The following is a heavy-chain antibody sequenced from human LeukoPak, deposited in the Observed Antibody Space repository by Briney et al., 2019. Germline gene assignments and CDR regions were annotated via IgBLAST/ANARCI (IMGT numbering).Heavy chain of an antibody. CDR3: ARDLSGSYTVDY. J-gene: IGHJ4*02. V-gene: IGHV3-33*01. CDR2: IWSDGSNK. Sequence: GGSLRLSRAASGLMFSSYGMHWVRQAPGKGLEWVAVIWSDGSNKYYADSVRGRFTISRDNPKNTLYLQLNSLRPEDTAVYHCARDLSGSYTVDYWGQGTLVTVSS. D-gene: IGHD1-26*01. CDR1: GLMFSSYG.